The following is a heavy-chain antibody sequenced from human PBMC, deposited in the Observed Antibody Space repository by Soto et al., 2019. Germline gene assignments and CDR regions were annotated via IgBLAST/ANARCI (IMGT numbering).Heavy chain of an antibody. V-gene: IGHV1-69*01. D-gene: IGHD6-13*01. CDR3: ARGQQGQQPTLYYFDY. CDR1: GGTFHNYA. CDR2: ISPVFGTA. J-gene: IGHJ4*02. Sequence: QVQLVQSGAEVKKPGSSVKVSCKASGGTFHNYATTWVRQAPGQGLEWMGGISPVFGTATYAQKFQGRITISADESTTAVYMELSRLTSEDTAVYFCARGQQGQQPTLYYFDYWGQGTLVTVSS.